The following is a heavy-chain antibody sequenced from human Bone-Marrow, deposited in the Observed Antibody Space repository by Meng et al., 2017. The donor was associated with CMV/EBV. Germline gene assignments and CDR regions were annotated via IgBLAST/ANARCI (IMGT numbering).Heavy chain of an antibody. D-gene: IGHD7-27*01. CDR3: GKDNNRGPAY. J-gene: IGHJ4*02. CDR2: VHAHRGDT. Sequence: ASVKVSCKASGDTFTAHYFHWVRQAPGQGLEWMGWVHAHRGDTNYAQQFQGRVTLTRDTSINTGYMELTRLTSDDTAVYYCGKDNNRGPAYWGPGTLVTFSS. CDR1: GDTFTAHY. V-gene: IGHV1-2*02.